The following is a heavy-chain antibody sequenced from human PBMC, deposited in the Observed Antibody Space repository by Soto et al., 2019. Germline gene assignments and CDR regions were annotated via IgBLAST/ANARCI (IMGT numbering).Heavy chain of an antibody. V-gene: IGHV4-34*01. CDR1: GGSFSGYY. D-gene: IGHD3-9*01. Sequence: SETLSLTCAVYGGSFSGYYWSWIRQPPGKGLEWIGEINHSGSTNYNPSLKSRVTISVDTSKNQFSLKLSSVTAADTAVYYCARDHDILTGYPLDYWGQGTLVNVSS. CDR2: INHSGST. CDR3: ARDHDILTGYPLDY. J-gene: IGHJ4*02.